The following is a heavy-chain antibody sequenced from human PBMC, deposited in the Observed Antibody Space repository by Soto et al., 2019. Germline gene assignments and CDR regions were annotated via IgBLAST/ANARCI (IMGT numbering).Heavy chain of an antibody. CDR3: ARRGRLAAAEEGYYYRMDV. J-gene: IGHJ6*02. CDR1: GYSFTNYW. CDR2: IYPDDSDT. D-gene: IGHD6-13*01. V-gene: IGHV5-51*01. Sequence: PGESLKISCKGSGYSFTNYWIGWVRQMPGKGLEWMGIIYPDDSDTKYSPSFQGQVTISADKSISTAYLQWSSLKASDTAMYYCARRGRLAAAEEGYYYRMDVWGQGTTVTVSS.